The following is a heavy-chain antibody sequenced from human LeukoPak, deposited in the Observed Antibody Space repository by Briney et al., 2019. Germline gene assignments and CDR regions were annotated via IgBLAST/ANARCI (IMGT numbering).Heavy chain of an antibody. CDR1: GFTFNNYG. J-gene: IGHJ3*02. CDR2: IREDGSNK. Sequence: GGSLRLSCAASGFTFNNYGMHWVRQAPGKGLKWVAFIREDGSNKYYADSVKGRFTISRDNSKNTLFLQMNSLRTEDTAVYYCARTDYYDSSGYFTPGGAFDIWGQGTMVTVSS. CDR3: ARTDYYDSSGYFTPGGAFDI. D-gene: IGHD3-22*01. V-gene: IGHV3-30*02.